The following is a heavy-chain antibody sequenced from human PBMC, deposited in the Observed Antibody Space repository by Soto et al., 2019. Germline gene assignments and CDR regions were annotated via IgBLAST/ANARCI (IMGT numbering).Heavy chain of an antibody. Sequence: ASVKLSCKASGYTFTSYDINWVRQATGQGLEWMGWMNPNSGNTGYAQKFQGRVTMTRNTSISTAYMELSSLRSEDTAVYYCARERTGTTSMDVWGQGTTVTVSS. CDR1: GYTFTSYD. CDR2: MNPNSGNT. D-gene: IGHD1-1*01. CDR3: ARERTGTTSMDV. V-gene: IGHV1-8*01. J-gene: IGHJ6*02.